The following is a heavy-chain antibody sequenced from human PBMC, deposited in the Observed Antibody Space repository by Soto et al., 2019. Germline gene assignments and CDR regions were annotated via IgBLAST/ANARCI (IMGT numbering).Heavy chain of an antibody. J-gene: IGHJ4*02. D-gene: IGHD3-9*01. Sequence: GGSLRLSCAVSGFTFDDNAMHWVRQAPEKGLEWVSGINWKSDIGYADSVKGRFTISRDNAENSLYLQMNRLRAEDAAVYYCAKIYDILTGTAHPLYYFDYWGQGTLVTVSS. CDR1: GFTFDDNA. V-gene: IGHV3-9*01. CDR3: AKIYDILTGTAHPLYYFDY. CDR2: INWKSDI.